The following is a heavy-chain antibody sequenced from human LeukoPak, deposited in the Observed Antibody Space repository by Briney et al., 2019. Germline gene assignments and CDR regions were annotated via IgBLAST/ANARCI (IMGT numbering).Heavy chain of an antibody. CDR1: GGSFSDYY. CDR3: ARRSYSTTWHFDY. D-gene: IGHD6-13*01. V-gene: IGHV4-34*01. Sequence: SGTLSLTCAVYGGSFSDYYWSWIRQPPGKGLEWIGEINHGGSTNYNLSLKSRVTILVDTSKIQFSLKVNSVTAADTAVYYCARRSYSTTWHFDYWSRGTLVTVSS. J-gene: IGHJ4*02. CDR2: INHGGST.